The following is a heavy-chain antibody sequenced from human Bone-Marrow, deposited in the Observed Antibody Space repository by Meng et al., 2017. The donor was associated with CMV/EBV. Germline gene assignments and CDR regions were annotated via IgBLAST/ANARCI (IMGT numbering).Heavy chain of an antibody. D-gene: IGHD1-26*01. CDR2: IKQDGSEK. J-gene: IGHJ4*02. CDR1: GFTFSSYW. CDR3: ARGVWELQEGYYFDY. Sequence: GESLKISCAASGFTFSSYWMNWVRQAPGKGLEWVANIKQDGSEKYYVDSVKGRFTISRDNAKNSLYLQMNSLRAEDTAMYYCARGVWELQEGYYFDYWGQGTLVTVSS. V-gene: IGHV3-7*03.